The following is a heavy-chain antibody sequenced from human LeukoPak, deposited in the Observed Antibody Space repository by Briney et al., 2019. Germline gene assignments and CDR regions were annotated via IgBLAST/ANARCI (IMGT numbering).Heavy chain of an antibody. CDR3: ARGIVHLEYFDY. CDR1: GGSFSGYY. Sequence: SETLSLTCAVYGGSFSGYYWSWIRQPPRKGLEWIGEINHSGSTNYNPSLKSRVTISVDTSKNQFSLKLSSVTAADTAVYYCARGIVHLEYFDYWGQGTLVTVSS. J-gene: IGHJ4*02. CDR2: INHSGST. V-gene: IGHV4-34*01. D-gene: IGHD1-1*01.